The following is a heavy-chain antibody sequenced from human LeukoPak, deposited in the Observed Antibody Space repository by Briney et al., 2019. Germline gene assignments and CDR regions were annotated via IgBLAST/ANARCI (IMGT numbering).Heavy chain of an antibody. J-gene: IGHJ3*02. D-gene: IGHD2-21*02. CDR1: GFTVSSNY. CDR2: IYSGGST. V-gene: IGHV3-53*01. Sequence: PGGSLRLSCAASGFTVSSNYMSWVRQAPGKGLEWVSVIYSGGSTYYADSVKGRFTISRDNSKNTLYLQMNSLRAEDTAVYYCAKDFDCGGDCYSDDAFDIWGQGTMVTVSS. CDR3: AKDFDCGGDCYSDDAFDI.